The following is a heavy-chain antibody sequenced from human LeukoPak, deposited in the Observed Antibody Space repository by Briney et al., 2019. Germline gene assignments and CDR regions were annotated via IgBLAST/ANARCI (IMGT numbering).Heavy chain of an antibody. CDR2: ISSSGSTI. CDR1: GFTFSDYY. V-gene: IGHV3-11*04. Sequence: GGSLRLSCAASGFTFSDYYMSWIRQAPGKGLEWVSYISSSGSTIYYADSVKGRFTISRDNAKNSLYLQMNSLRAEDTAVYYCARESPYCSSTSCYSAWGQGTLVTVSS. D-gene: IGHD2-2*01. J-gene: IGHJ5*02. CDR3: ARESPYCSSTSCYSA.